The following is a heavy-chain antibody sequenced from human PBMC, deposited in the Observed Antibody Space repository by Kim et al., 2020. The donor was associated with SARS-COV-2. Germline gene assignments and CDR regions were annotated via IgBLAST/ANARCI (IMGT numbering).Heavy chain of an antibody. Sequence: SQTLSLTCAISGDSVSSNSAAWNWIRQSPSRGLEWLGRTYYRSKWYNDYAVSVKSRITINPDTSKNQFSLQLNSVTPEDTAVYYCARRRYYYDSSGYLDYYYYGMDVWGQGTTVTVSS. V-gene: IGHV6-1*01. J-gene: IGHJ6*02. CDR3: ARRRYYYDSSGYLDYYYYGMDV. CDR1: GDSVSSNSAA. D-gene: IGHD3-22*01. CDR2: TYYRSKWYN.